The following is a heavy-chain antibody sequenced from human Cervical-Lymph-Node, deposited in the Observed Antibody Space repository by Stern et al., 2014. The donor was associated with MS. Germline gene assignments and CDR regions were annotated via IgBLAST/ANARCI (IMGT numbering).Heavy chain of an antibody. V-gene: IGHV2-5*02. D-gene: IGHD4-11*01. Sequence: QVTLRESGPTLVKPTQTLTLTCSFYGVSLRTNKMGVGWIRQPPGKALEWLALIYWGDNKFYSPSLKSRLTVTKDDSKNQVVLRMTNMDPVDTGTYYCAHDETTHLYGMDVGGQGTTGTV. CDR2: IYWGDNK. CDR1: GVSLRTNKMG. J-gene: IGHJ6*02. CDR3: AHDETTHLYGMDV.